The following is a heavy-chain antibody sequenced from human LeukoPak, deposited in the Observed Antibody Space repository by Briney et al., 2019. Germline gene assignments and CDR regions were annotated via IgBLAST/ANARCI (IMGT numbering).Heavy chain of an antibody. CDR1: GFTFSSYG. Sequence: GRSLRLSCAASGFTFSSYGMHWVRQAPGKGLEWVSVIYSGGSTYYADSVKGRFTISRDNSKNTLYLQMNSLRAEDTAVYYCARGRSLGMDVWGKGTTVTVSS. CDR2: IYSGGST. CDR3: ARGRSLGMDV. J-gene: IGHJ6*04. V-gene: IGHV3-53*01.